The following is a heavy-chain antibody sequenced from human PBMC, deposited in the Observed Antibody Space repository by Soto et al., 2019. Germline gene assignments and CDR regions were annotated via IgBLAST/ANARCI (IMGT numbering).Heavy chain of an antibody. CDR2: IYHSGST. CDR3: ARDSGVGGSSWYFSYYYGMDV. J-gene: IGHJ6*02. CDR1: GGSISSSNW. Sequence: TLSLTCAVSGGSISSSNWWSWVRQPPGKGLEWIGEIYHSGSTNYNPSLKSRVTISVDKSKNQFSLKLSSVTAADTAVYYCARDSGVGGSSWYFSYYYGMDVWGQGTTVTVSS. V-gene: IGHV4-4*02. D-gene: IGHD6-13*01.